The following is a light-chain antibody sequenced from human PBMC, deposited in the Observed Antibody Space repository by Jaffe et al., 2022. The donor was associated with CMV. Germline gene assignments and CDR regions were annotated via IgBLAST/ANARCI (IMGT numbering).Light chain of an antibody. CDR1: SSDVGRYNR. Sequence: QSALTQPPSVSGSPGQSVTISCAGTSSDVGRYNRVSWYQQPPGTAPKLMIYEVSNRPSGVPDRFSGSKSGNTASLTISGLQAEDEAYYYCSSHATNTYVFGSGTKVTVL. J-gene: IGLJ1*01. CDR2: EVS. CDR3: SSHATNTYV. V-gene: IGLV2-18*02.